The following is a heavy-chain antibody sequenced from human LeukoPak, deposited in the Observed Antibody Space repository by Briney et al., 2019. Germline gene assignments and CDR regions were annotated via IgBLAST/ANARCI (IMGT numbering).Heavy chain of an antibody. CDR1: GFTFSDYA. J-gene: IGHJ5*02. D-gene: IGHD6-13*01. CDR3: ANRPGMSAAGPFDL. Sequence: PGGSLRLSCVASGFTFSDYAMSWVRQAPGKGLEWVSTITGGDDITYYADSVKGRFTISRVNSKNTLFLLMNSLRAEDTAVYYCANRPGMSAAGPFDLWGQGTLVTVSS. V-gene: IGHV3-23*01. CDR2: ITGGDDIT.